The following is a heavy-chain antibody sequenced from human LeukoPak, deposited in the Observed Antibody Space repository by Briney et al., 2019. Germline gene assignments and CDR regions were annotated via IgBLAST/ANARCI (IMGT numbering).Heavy chain of an antibody. Sequence: PGGSLRLSCAASGFTFSSYSMNWVRQAPGKGLEWVSYISSSSSTIYYADSVKGRFTISRDNAKNSLYLQMNSLRAEDTAVYYCATLTTGVYWGQGTLVTVSS. CDR2: ISSSSSTI. J-gene: IGHJ4*02. V-gene: IGHV3-48*01. D-gene: IGHD3-9*01. CDR3: ATLTTGVY. CDR1: GFTFSSYS.